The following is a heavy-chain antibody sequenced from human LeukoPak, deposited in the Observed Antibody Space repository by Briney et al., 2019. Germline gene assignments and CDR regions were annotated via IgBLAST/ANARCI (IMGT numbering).Heavy chain of an antibody. CDR2: ISSSGSNI. CDR1: GFTFCDYY. V-gene: IGHV3-11*01. Sequence: TAGYLTLSCAASGFTFCDYYMSWLRQAPGQGRVWVSYISSSGSNIYYADSVKGRFTISRANAKNSLYLQMNSLRAEDTAVYYCARDRYGSGRRYYYGMDVWGQGTTVTVSS. J-gene: IGHJ6*02. D-gene: IGHD3-10*01. CDR3: ARDRYGSGRRYYYGMDV.